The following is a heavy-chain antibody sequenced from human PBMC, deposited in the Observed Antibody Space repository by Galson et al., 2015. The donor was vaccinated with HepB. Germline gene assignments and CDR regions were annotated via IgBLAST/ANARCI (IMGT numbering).Heavy chain of an antibody. CDR3: ISSYWGAPNY. D-gene: IGHD3-10*01. CDR2: INNEGSSA. CDR1: GFTFSNSW. Sequence: SLRLSCAASGFTFSNSWMHWVRQTPGKGLVWVSRINNEGSSATYADSVKGRFTISRDNAKNTLYPQMNSLRAEDTAVYYCISSYWGAPNYWGQGTLVTVTS. J-gene: IGHJ4*02. V-gene: IGHV3-74*01.